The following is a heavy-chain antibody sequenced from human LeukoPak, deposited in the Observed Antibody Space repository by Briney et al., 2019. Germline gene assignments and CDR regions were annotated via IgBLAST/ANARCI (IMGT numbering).Heavy chain of an antibody. V-gene: IGHV4-34*01. CDR2: INHSGST. CDR1: GGSFSGYY. CDR3: ARGPNRYPLTYYDYVWGSYRQHDY. Sequence: SETLSLTCAVYGGSFSGYYWSWIRQPPGKGLEWIGEINHSGSTNYNPSLKSRVTISVDTSKNQFSLKLSSVTAADTAVYYCARGPNRYPLTYYDYVWGSYRQHDYWGQGTLVTVSS. D-gene: IGHD3-16*02. J-gene: IGHJ4*02.